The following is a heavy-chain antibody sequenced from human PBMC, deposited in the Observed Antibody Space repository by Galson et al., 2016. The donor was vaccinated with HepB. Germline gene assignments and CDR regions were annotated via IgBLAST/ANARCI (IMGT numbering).Heavy chain of an antibody. J-gene: IGHJ4*02. CDR3: ARGTLGTTATMAFDY. CDR1: GASISNDYW. CDR2: IYQTGTA. Sequence: ETLSLTCAVSGASISNDYWWSWVRQSPDKGFEWLGEIYQTGTANYNPSFTRRAAISVDTSKNQISLRLDSVTAADTAVYYCARGTLGTTATMAFDYWGQGTLVTVSS. D-gene: IGHD1-26*01. V-gene: IGHV4-4*02.